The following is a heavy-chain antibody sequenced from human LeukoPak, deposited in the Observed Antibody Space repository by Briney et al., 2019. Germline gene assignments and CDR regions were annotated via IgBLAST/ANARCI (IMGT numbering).Heavy chain of an antibody. Sequence: GGSLRLSCAASGFTFSSFAMSWVRQAPGKGLEWVSAISGGSSNIYSADSVKGRFTISRDNSKNTLHLQMNNLRAEDTAVYYCVRDQRYCSGGGCYGWFDPWGQGTLVTVSS. CDR3: VRDQRYCSGGGCYGWFDP. CDR2: ISGGSSNI. J-gene: IGHJ5*02. D-gene: IGHD2-15*01. V-gene: IGHV3-23*01. CDR1: GFTFSSFA.